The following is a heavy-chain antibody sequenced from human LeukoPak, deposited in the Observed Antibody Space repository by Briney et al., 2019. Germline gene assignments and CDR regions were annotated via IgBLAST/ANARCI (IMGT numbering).Heavy chain of an antibody. J-gene: IGHJ5*02. Sequence: PSETLTHTCAVSGGSISSSSYYWGWIRQPPGKGLEWIGSIYYSGSTYYNPSLKSRVTISVDTSKNQFSLKLSSVTAADTAVYYWARPHQGRGYNWFDPWGKGTRVTVSS. D-gene: IGHD3-10*01. CDR1: GGSISSSSYY. CDR3: ARPHQGRGYNWFDP. V-gene: IGHV4-39*07. CDR2: IYYSGST.